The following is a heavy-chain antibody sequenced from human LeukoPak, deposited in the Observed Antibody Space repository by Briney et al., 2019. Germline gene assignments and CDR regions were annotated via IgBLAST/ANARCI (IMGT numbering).Heavy chain of an antibody. CDR1: GFTVSSNY. Sequence: GGSLRLSCAASGFTVSSNYMSWVRQAPGKGLEWVAVISYDGSNKYYADSVKGRFTISRDNSKNTLYLQMNSLRAEDTTVYYCARSSQGGLYYDFWSNYGMDVWGQGTTVTVSS. D-gene: IGHD3-3*01. CDR3: ARSSQGGLYYDFWSNYGMDV. CDR2: ISYDGSNK. J-gene: IGHJ6*02. V-gene: IGHV3-30*03.